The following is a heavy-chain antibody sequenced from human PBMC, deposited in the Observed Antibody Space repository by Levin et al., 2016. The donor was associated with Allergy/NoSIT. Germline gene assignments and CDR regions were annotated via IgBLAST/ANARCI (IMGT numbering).Heavy chain of an antibody. V-gene: IGHV4-4*02. J-gene: IGHJ4*02. CDR2: IHHAGRT. CDR1: GGSISDEAH. CDR3: ARAFLYGSDWAHSDY. D-gene: IGHD6-19*01. Sequence: SETLSLTCAVSGGSISDEAHWSWVRQSPGKGLEWIGEIHHAGRTNYNPSLKSRVTMSIDKSMNQFSLRLNSVTAADTAVYFCARAFLYGSDWAHSDYWGQGALVTVSS.